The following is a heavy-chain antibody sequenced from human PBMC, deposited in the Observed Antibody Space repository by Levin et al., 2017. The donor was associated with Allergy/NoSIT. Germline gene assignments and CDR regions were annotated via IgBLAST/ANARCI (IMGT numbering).Heavy chain of an antibody. CDR2: INTDGSRT. Sequence: LSLTCAASGFSFSSYWMHWVRQVPGKGLVWVSRINTDGSRTSYAESVKGRFTISRDNAKDTLYLQMNSLRAEDTAVYYCARDLSPHGAGPDYWGQGTLVSVSS. V-gene: IGHV3-74*01. D-gene: IGHD3-10*01. J-gene: IGHJ4*02. CDR3: ARDLSPHGAGPDY. CDR1: GFSFSSYW.